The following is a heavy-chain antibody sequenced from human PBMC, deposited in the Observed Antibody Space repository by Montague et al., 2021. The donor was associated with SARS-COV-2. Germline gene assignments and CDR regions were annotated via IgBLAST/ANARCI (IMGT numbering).Heavy chain of an antibody. J-gene: IGHJ6*02. Sequence: SETLSLTCTVSGGSISSSNYYWGWVRQPPGKGLEWIGSISYRGDPYYNPSLKSRVTISIDTSKNQFSLKLNSVTAADTAVYYCAGRPTPSYSSGWYLFYYAMDVWGQGTTVTVSS. D-gene: IGHD6-19*01. CDR1: GGSISSSNYY. CDR2: ISYRGDP. CDR3: AGRPTPSYSSGWYLFYYAMDV. V-gene: IGHV4-39*07.